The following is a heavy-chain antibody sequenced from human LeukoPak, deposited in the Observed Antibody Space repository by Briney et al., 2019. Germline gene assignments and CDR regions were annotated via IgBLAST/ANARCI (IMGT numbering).Heavy chain of an antibody. V-gene: IGHV4-30-2*01. CDR3: ARMPITMVRGVTYFDY. CDR2: IYHSGST. Sequence: SQTLSLTCAVSVDSISRGGYSWSWIRQPPGKGLEWIGYIYHSGSTYYNASLKSRVTISVDRSKNQFSLKLSSVTAADTAVYYCARMPITMVRGVTYFDYWGQGTLVTVSS. J-gene: IGHJ4*02. D-gene: IGHD3-10*01. CDR1: VDSISRGGYS.